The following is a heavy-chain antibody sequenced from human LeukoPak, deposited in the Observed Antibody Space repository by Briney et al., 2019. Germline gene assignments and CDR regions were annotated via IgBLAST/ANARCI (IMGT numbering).Heavy chain of an antibody. V-gene: IGHV4-4*07. J-gene: IGHJ5*02. CDR1: GGSISSYY. D-gene: IGHD2-15*01. CDR2: IYTSGST. CDR3: AREGVWGYCSGGSCSQFDP. Sequence: PSETLSLTCTVSGGSISSYYWSWIRQPAGKGLEWIGRIYTSGSTNYNPSLKSRVTMSVDTSKNQFSLKLSSVTAADTAVYYCAREGVWGYCSGGSCSQFDPWGQGTLVTVSS.